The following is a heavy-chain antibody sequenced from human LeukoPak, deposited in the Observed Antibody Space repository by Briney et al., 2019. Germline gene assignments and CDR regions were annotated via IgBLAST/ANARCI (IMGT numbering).Heavy chain of an antibody. D-gene: IGHD5-18*01. J-gene: IGHJ4*02. Sequence: GGSLRLSCAASGFTFSSYAMSWVRQAPGKGLEWVSAISGSGGSTYYADSVKGRFTISRDNSKNTLYLQMNSLRAEDTAVYYCAKDQPSIQLWPQRSDYWGQGTLVTVSS. V-gene: IGHV3-23*01. CDR2: ISGSGGST. CDR3: AKDQPSIQLWPQRSDY. CDR1: GFTFSSYA.